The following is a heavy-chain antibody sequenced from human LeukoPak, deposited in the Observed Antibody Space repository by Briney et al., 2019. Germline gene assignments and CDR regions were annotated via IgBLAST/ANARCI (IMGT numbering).Heavy chain of an antibody. CDR1: GFTFEDYT. J-gene: IGHJ4*02. D-gene: IGHD3-22*01. V-gene: IGHV3-43*01. CDR3: VKDLSYETSGSFFDY. CDR2: ISWDGTT. Sequence: GGSLRLSCAASGFTFEDYTMPWVRQAPGKTLEWVSLISWDGTTYYTDSVRGRFTISRDNSKDSLYLQMDTLRSEDTAFYYCVKDLSYETSGSFFDYWGQGTLVTVS.